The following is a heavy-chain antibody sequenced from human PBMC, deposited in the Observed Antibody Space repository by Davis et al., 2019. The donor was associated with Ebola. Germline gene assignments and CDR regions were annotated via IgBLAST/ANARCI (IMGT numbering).Heavy chain of an antibody. CDR2: IYRDCRT. CDR3: VRDPALVVTGGGWFFGL. J-gene: IGHJ2*01. V-gene: IGHV3-53*01. Sequence: GGSLRLSCAASGFTFSTYSMNWVRQAPGKGLEWVSVIYRDCRTYHADSVKGRFTISRDNSKNTVYLQMNSLRAEDTAVYYCVRDPALVVTGGGWFFGLWGRGTLVTVSS. CDR1: GFTFSTYS. D-gene: IGHD2-21*02.